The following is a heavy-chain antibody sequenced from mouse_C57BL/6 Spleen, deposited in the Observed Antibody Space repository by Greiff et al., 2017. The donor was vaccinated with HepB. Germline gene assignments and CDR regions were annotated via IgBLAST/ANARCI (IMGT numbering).Heavy chain of an antibody. CDR1: GFTFSSYT. V-gene: IGHV5-9*01. CDR3: ARHDYDYDEGYFDY. CDR2: ISGGGGNT. Sequence: DVKLVESGGGLVKPGGSLKLSCAASGFTFSSYTMSWVRQTPEKRLEWVATISGGGGNTYYPDSVKGRFTISRDNAKNTLYLQMSSLRSEDTALYYCARHDYDYDEGYFDYWGQGTTLTVSS. D-gene: IGHD2-4*01. J-gene: IGHJ2*01.